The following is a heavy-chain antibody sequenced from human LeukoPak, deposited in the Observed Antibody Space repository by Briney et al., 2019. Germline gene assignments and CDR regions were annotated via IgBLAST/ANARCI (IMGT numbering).Heavy chain of an antibody. CDR1: GFTFSSYA. Sequence: GGSLRFSCAASGFTFSSYALHWVRQAPGKGLEWVTVISYDGTNKYYADSVKGRFTISRDNSKNTLFLQMNSQRAEDTAVYYCARSNYYDSRSWGFDIWGQGTMVTVSS. CDR3: ARSNYYDSRSWGFDI. CDR2: ISYDGTNK. J-gene: IGHJ3*02. V-gene: IGHV3-30*04. D-gene: IGHD3-22*01.